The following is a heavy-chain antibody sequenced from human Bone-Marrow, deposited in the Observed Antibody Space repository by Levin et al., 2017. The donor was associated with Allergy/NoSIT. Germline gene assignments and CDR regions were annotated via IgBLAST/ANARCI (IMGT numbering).Heavy chain of an antibody. Sequence: TASETLSLTCTVSGGSISSFNYYWGWIRQPPGKGLEWIGCMSYSGSTSYDPSLRSRVTISVGTSKNQFSLKLISVTAADTAVYYCVYYNSGWGYGGQGTLVTVSS. CDR2: MSYSGST. CDR3: VYYNSGWGY. V-gene: IGHV4-39*01. D-gene: IGHD6-19*01. CDR1: GGSISSFNYY. J-gene: IGHJ4*02.